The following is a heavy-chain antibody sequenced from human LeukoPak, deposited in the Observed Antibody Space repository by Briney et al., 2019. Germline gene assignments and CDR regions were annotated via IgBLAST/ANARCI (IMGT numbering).Heavy chain of an antibody. V-gene: IGHV4-59*01. CDR3: ARGVYIAAAQYAY. CDR2: IYYSGTT. J-gene: IGHJ4*02. Sequence: SETLSLTCTVSGGSISSYYWSWIRQPXXXXXXXIGYIYYSGTTNYNPSLKSRVTISVDTSKNQFSLKLSSVTAADTAVYYCARGVYIAAAQYAYWGQGTLVTVSS. D-gene: IGHD6-13*01. CDR1: GGSISSYY.